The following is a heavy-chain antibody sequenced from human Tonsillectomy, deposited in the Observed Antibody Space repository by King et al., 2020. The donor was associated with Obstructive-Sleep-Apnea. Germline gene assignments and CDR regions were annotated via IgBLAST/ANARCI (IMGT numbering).Heavy chain of an antibody. D-gene: IGHD3-10*01. CDR2: IYYSGST. Sequence: VQLQESGPGLVKPSQTLSFTCIVSGGSISSDGYYWSWIRQPPGKGLEWIAYIYYSGSTYYNPSLQSRVTISVDTSKNQLSLKLSSMTAADTAVYYCARGSPYYFDYWGQGTLVTVSS. J-gene: IGHJ4*02. V-gene: IGHV4-31*03. CDR3: ARGSPYYFDY. CDR1: GGSISSDGYY.